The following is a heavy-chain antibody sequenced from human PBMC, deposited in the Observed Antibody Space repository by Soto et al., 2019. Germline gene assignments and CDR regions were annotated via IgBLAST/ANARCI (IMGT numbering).Heavy chain of an antibody. J-gene: IGHJ6*02. CDR2: ISYDGSNK. D-gene: IGHD1-7*01. V-gene: IGHV3-30*18. Sequence: QVQLVESGGGVVQPGRSLRLSCAASGFTFSSYGMHWVRQAPGKGLEWVAVISYDGSNKYYADSVKCRFTISRDNSKNTLYLQMNSLRAEDTAVYYCANLELNYYYGMDVWGQGTTVTVSS. CDR3: ANLELNYYYGMDV. CDR1: GFTFSSYG.